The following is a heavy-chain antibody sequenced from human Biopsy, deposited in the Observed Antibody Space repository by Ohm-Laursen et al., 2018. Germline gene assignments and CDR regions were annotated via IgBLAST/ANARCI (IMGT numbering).Heavy chain of an antibody. CDR1: GKTFSDYQ. D-gene: IGHD2-15*01. CDR3: GNEVHGRDY. CDR2: INQAATT. Sequence: GTLSLTCAVFGKTFSDYQWSWIRQPHGKGLEWIGQINQAATTNYNPSRKSQFPISAAASKYEFSLSLPSVPAADTAVYLCGNEVHGRDYWGLGAQVTVSS. V-gene: IGHV4-34*08. J-gene: IGHJ4*02.